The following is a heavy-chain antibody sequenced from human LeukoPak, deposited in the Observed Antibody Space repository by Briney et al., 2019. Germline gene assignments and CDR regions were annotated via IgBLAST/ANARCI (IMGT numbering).Heavy chain of an antibody. V-gene: IGHV3-7*01. D-gene: IGHD3-10*01. CDR2: IKQDGSEK. J-gene: IGHJ4*02. CDR1: GFTFSSYW. CDR3: ASGLGRAFYYDSGNADY. Sequence: PGGSLRLSCAVSGFTFSSYWMSWVRQAPGKGLEWVANIKQDGSEKYYLDSVKGRFTISRDNPKNSLYLQMNNLRADDTAVYYCASGLGRAFYYDSGNADYWGQGTLVTVSS.